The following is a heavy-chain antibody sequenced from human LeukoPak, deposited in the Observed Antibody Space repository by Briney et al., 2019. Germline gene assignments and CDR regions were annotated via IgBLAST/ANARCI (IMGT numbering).Heavy chain of an antibody. Sequence: SETLSLTRVVSGGSLSTHHWSWIRQSPGRGLEWIGYISDSGSTNYNPSLKSRVTISVDTSKNQFSLMLSSVTAADTAVYYCAGGYDSSAYYPFNYWGQGTLVTVSS. V-gene: IGHV4-59*11. CDR2: ISDSGST. CDR1: GGSLSTHH. D-gene: IGHD3-22*01. CDR3: AGGYDSSAYYPFNY. J-gene: IGHJ4*02.